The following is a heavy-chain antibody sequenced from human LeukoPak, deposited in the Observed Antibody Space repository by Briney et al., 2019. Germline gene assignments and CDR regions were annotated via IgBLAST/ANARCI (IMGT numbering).Heavy chain of an antibody. CDR3: ARGPTYCTSASCCFNY. J-gene: IGHJ4*02. CDR1: GGSFSSYS. Sequence: SETLSLTWAVYGGSFSSYSWSWIRQPPAKGLEWIGEINHSGSTNYIPSLKSRVTISVDTSKNQFSLKLSSVTAADTAVYYCARGPTYCTSASCCFNYWGQGTLVTVSS. CDR2: INHSGST. V-gene: IGHV4-34*01. D-gene: IGHD2-2*01.